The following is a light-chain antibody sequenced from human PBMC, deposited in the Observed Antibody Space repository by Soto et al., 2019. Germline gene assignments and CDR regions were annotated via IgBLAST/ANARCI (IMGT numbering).Light chain of an antibody. CDR1: QSVSSNY. Sequence: EIVLTQSPGTLSLSQGERATLSCRASQSVSSNYLAWCQQKPGQAPRLLIYGASIRATGIPDRFSGSGSGTDFTLTISRLEPEDFAVYYCQQYGNSPWTFGQGTKVEIK. CDR3: QQYGNSPWT. V-gene: IGKV3-20*01. CDR2: GAS. J-gene: IGKJ1*01.